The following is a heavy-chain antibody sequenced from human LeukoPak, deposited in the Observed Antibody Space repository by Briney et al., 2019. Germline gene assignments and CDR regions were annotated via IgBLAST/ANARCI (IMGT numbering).Heavy chain of an antibody. CDR1: GGSINSSSYY. D-gene: IGHD3-22*01. V-gene: IGHV4-39*01. Sequence: PSETLSLTCTVSGGSINSSSYYWGWIGQPPGQGLEWMGTIYYSWKAYYSPSLKSRVTVSVDTSKNQFSLKLSSVTAADTAVYYCARQYSSSLGGGYWGQGTLVTVSS. J-gene: IGHJ4*02. CDR3: ARQYSSSLGGGY. CDR2: IYYSWKA.